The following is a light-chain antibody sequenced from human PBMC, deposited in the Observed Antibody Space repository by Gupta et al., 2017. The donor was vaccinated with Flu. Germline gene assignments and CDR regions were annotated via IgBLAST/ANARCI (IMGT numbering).Light chain of an antibody. CDR3: QQQDSSPFT. J-gene: IGKJ3*01. CDR2: SAS. Sequence: EIVCTQSPGTLAFSPGERATLSCRASQRLSGDLAWYQQKPGQAPRLLIFSASGRSIGHPGRFSGSGSGTDFTLSISMRDPEDFAVYYCQQQDSSPFTFGHGTTLDIK. CDR1: QRLSGD. V-gene: IGKV3-20*01.